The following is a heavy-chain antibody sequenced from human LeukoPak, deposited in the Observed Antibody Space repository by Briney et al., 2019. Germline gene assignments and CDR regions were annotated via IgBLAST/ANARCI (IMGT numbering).Heavy chain of an antibody. J-gene: IGHJ4*02. Sequence: GGSLRLSCVASGFIFSNSAMSWVRQAPGKGLEWVSAISGSGQSTYYEDSVKGRFTISRDNSKSTLYLQMKSLRADDTAVYYCAKSGSSWSHYFDYWGQGTLVTVSS. V-gene: IGHV3-23*01. D-gene: IGHD6-6*01. CDR3: AKSGSSWSHYFDY. CDR2: ISGSGQST. CDR1: GFIFSNSA.